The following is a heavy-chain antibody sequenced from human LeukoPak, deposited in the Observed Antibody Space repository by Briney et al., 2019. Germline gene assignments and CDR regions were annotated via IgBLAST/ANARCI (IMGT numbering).Heavy chain of an antibody. CDR3: ATSTITGTISSFDY. J-gene: IGHJ4*02. D-gene: IGHD1-7*01. CDR1: GYSFTNSW. V-gene: IGHV5-51*01. Sequence: GESLKISCKGSGYSFTNSWIGWVRQMPGKGLEWMGIIFPGDSVTRYSPSFQGQVTISADKSISTAYLQWSSLKASDTAMYYCATSTITGTISSFDYWGQGTLVTVSS. CDR2: IFPGDSVT.